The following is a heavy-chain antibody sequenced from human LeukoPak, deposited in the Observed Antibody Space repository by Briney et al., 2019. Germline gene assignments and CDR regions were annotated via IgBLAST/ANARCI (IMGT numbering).Heavy chain of an antibody. CDR3: ARYYGGLDF. V-gene: IGHV4-59*11. D-gene: IGHD4-23*01. CDR2: IYYSVST. Sequence: PSETLSLTCTVSGGTISSHYWSWIRQSPGKGLEWIGYIYYSVSTIYNPSLKSRVTMSLDTSKRRFSLKLSSVTAADTAVYYCARYYGGLDFWGQGTLVTVSS. CDR1: GGTISSHY. J-gene: IGHJ4*02.